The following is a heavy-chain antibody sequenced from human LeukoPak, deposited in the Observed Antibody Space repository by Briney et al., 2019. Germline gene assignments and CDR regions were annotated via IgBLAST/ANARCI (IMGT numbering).Heavy chain of an antibody. J-gene: IGHJ4*02. V-gene: IGHV3-23*01. CDR2: ISGSGGST. Sequence: GGSLRLSCAASGFTFSSYAMSWVRQAPGKGLEWVSAISGSGGSTYYADSVKGRFTISRDNSKNTLYLQTNSLRSEDTAVYYCAKGWFGELLSVDYWGQGTLVTVSS. CDR3: AKGWFGELLSVDY. D-gene: IGHD3-10*01. CDR1: GFTFSSYA.